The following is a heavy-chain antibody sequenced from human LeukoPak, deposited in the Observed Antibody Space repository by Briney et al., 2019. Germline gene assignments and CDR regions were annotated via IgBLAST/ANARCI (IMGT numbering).Heavy chain of an antibody. CDR1: GYTFTSYA. D-gene: IGHD2-2*01. J-gene: IGHJ6*02. CDR2: INAGNGNT. Sequence: ASVKVSCKASGYTFTSYAMHWVRQAPGQRLEWMGWINAGNGNTKYSQKFQGRVTITRDTSASTAYMELSSLRSEDTAVYYCARDRPWYQLLVYGMDVWGQGTTVTVSS. CDR3: ARDRPWYQLLVYGMDV. V-gene: IGHV1-3*01.